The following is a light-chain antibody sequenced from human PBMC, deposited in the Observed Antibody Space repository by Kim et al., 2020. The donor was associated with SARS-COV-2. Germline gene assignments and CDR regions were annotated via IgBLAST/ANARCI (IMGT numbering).Light chain of an antibody. CDR1: ISNSGADYD. V-gene: IGLV1-40*01. CDR3: QSYDNSLSGSGV. J-gene: IGLJ3*02. Sequence: VTISCTGSISNSGADYDVHWYQQFPGTAPKLLIYGNNRRPSGVPDRFSGSRSGTSASLAITGLQAEDEADYYCQSYDNSLSGSGVFGGGTQLTVL. CDR2: GNN.